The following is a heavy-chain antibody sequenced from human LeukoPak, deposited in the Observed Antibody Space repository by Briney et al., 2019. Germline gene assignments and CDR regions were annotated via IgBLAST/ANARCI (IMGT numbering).Heavy chain of an antibody. CDR3: VRGSPNSGSQYGH. V-gene: IGHV3-33*01. CDR1: GFTFSTYG. D-gene: IGHD1-26*01. Sequence: GGSLRLSCAASGFTFSTYGMHWVRQAPGKGLEWVAVIWHDGSKTYYADSVKGRFTISRDNSKNTLYLQMNSLRAEDTAVFYCVRGSPNSGSQYGHWGQGTLVTVSS. CDR2: IWHDGSKT. J-gene: IGHJ4*02.